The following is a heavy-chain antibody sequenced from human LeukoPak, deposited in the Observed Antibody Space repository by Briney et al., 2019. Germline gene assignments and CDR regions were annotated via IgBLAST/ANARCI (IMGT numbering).Heavy chain of an antibody. CDR3: AKDKDSANWYFDY. CDR1: GFTFSNYG. J-gene: IGHJ4*02. Sequence: GGSLRLSCAASGFTFSNYGVHWVRQAPGWGLEWVAFIRYDGTNKYYADSVKGRFTISRDNSKNTLYLQMNSLRAEDTAVYYCAKDKDSANWYFDYWGQGTLVTVSS. D-gene: IGHD2-15*01. V-gene: IGHV3-30*02. CDR2: IRYDGTNK.